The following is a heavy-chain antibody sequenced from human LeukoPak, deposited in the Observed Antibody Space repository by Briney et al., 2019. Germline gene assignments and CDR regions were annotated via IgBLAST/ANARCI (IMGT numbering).Heavy chain of an antibody. J-gene: IGHJ4*02. D-gene: IGHD3-9*01. CDR1: GFSFSNYW. CDR2: IKQDGSEK. CDR3: APYYDILTGYYLLDY. Sequence: GGSLRLSCAASGFSFSNYWMTWARQAPGKGLEWVANIKQDGSEKYYVDSVQGRFTISRDNAKNSLYLQMNSMRDEDKAVYYCAPYYDILTGYYLLDYWGQGILVTVSS. V-gene: IGHV3-7*01.